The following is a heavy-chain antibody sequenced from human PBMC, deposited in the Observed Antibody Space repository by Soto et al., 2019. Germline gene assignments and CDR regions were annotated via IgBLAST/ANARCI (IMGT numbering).Heavy chain of an antibody. D-gene: IGHD4-17*01. CDR3: ARDKVTTFYYYYGMDV. CDR2: INAGNGNT. CDR1: GYTFTSYA. V-gene: IGHV1-3*01. Sequence: ASVKVSCKASGYTFTSYAMHWVRQAPGQRLEWMGWINAGNGNTKYSQKFQGRVTITRDTSASTAYMELSSLRSGDTAVYYCARDKVTTFYYYYGMDVWGQGTTVTVSS. J-gene: IGHJ6*02.